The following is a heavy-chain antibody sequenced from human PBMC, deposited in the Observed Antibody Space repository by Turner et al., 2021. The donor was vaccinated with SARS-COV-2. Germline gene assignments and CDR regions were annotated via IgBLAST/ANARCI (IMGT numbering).Heavy chain of an antibody. Sequence: QVQLVESGGGVVQSGRALRLSCAASGFTFSSYGMHWVRQAPGKGLEWVAIISYDGSNKYYADSVKGRFTISRDNSKNTLYLQMNSLRAEDTAVYYCAKIVGVLDYWGQGTLVTVSS. D-gene: IGHD3-22*01. CDR3: AKIVGVLDY. V-gene: IGHV3-30*18. CDR2: ISYDGSNK. J-gene: IGHJ4*02. CDR1: GFTFSSYG.